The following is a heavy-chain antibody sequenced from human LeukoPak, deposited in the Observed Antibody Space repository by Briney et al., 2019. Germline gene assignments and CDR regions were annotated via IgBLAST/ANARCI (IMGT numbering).Heavy chain of an antibody. CDR3: ARDRNWGFDY. D-gene: IGHD7-27*01. CDR2: SGNGIL. CDR1: GFTLDGQN. V-gene: IGHV3-48*01. J-gene: IGHJ4*02. Sequence: GGSLRLSCVASGFTLDGQNMNWVRQAPGKGLEWVSYSGNGILTHADSVRGRFAISRGNAKNSIYLQMNSLRVEDTGVYYCARDRNWGFDYWGQGTLVTVSS.